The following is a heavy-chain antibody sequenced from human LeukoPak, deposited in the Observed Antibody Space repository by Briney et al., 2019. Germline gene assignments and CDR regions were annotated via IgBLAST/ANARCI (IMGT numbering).Heavy chain of an antibody. D-gene: IGHD1-26*01. J-gene: IGHJ4*02. Sequence: GRSLRLSCAASGFTFSSYGMHWVRQAPGKGLEWVAVISYDGSNKYYADSVKGRFTISRDNSKNTLYLQMNSLRAEDTAVYYCASGRGLHTYFDYWGQGTLVTVSS. CDR2: ISYDGSNK. CDR1: GFTFSSYG. V-gene: IGHV3-30*03. CDR3: ASGRGLHTYFDY.